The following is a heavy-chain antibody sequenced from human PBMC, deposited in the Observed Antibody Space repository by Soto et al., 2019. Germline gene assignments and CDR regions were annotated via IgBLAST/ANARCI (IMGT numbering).Heavy chain of an antibody. Sequence: QVQLQQWGAGLLKPSETLSLTCAVYGGSFSGYYCSWIRQPPGKGLEWIGEINHSGSTNYNPSLKSRVTISVDTSKHQFSLKLSSVTAADTAVYYCARTQGGYCSGGSCYAEYFQHWGQGTLVTVSS. CDR3: ARTQGGYCSGGSCYAEYFQH. J-gene: IGHJ1*01. CDR2: INHSGST. D-gene: IGHD2-15*01. V-gene: IGHV4-34*01. CDR1: GGSFSGYY.